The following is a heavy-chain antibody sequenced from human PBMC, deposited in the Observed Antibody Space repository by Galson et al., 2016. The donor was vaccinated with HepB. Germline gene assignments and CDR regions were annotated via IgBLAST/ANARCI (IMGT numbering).Heavy chain of an antibody. CDR2: ISFDGYNK. V-gene: IGHV3-30-3*01. CDR3: ATQPGIAVAGLGEYYYFAMDV. Sequence: SLRLSCAASGFTFSTYALHWVRQAPGKGLEWVAVISFDGYNKFYADSVKGRFTISRDNSKSTLSLQMNSLTTDDTAIYYCATQPGIAVAGLGEYYYFAMDVWGQGTTVTVSS. D-gene: IGHD6-19*01. J-gene: IGHJ6*02. CDR1: GFTFSTYA.